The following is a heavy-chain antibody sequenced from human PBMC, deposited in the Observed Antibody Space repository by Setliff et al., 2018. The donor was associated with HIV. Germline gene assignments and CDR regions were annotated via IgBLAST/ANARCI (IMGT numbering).Heavy chain of an antibody. J-gene: IGHJ6*03. CDR1: GDSVSSNSGS. CDR3: ARANHGIAVAGKHYYYYYYMDV. D-gene: IGHD6-19*01. Sequence: SQTLSLTCAISGDSVSSNSGSWNWIRQSPARGLEWLGRTYYRSKWYYNYAVSVKSRITINPDTSKNQFSLQLNSVTPEDTAVYYCARANHGIAVAGKHYYYYYYMDVWGKGTTVTVSS. CDR2: TYYRSKWYY. V-gene: IGHV6-1*01.